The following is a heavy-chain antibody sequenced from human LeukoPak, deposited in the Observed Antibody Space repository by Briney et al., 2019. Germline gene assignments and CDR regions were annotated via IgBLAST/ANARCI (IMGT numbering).Heavy chain of an antibody. CDR3: AIGGVGGYEYFDY. CDR2: IDPSDSYT. V-gene: IGHV5-10-1*01. D-gene: IGHD5-12*01. CDR1: GYSFTSYW. J-gene: IGHJ4*02. Sequence: PGESLRTSCKGSGYSFTSYWISWVRQMPGKGLEWMGRIDPSDSYTNYSPSFQGHVTISADKSISTAYLQWSSLKASDTAMYYCAIGGVGGYEYFDYWGQGTLFTVSS.